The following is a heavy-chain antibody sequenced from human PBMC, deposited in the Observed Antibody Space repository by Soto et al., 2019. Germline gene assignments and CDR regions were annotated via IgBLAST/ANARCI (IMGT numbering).Heavy chain of an antibody. CDR2: IYWDDDK. V-gene: IGHV2-5*02. CDR3: AHSAYYDSSGYYYGYWYFDL. Sequence: QITLKESGPPLVKPTQTLTLTCTFSGFSLSTSGVGVGWIRQPPGKALEWLALIYWDDDKRYSPSLNSRLTITKDTSKNQVVLTLTNMDPVDTAAYYCAHSAYYDSSGYYYGYWYFDLWGRGTLVTVSS. J-gene: IGHJ2*01. D-gene: IGHD3-22*01. CDR1: GFSLSTSGVG.